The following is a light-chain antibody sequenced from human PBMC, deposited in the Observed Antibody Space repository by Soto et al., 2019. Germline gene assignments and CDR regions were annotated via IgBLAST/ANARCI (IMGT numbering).Light chain of an antibody. CDR3: ISYTGSSTSYV. V-gene: IGLV2-14*01. CDR2: GVS. CDR1: RSDIGSYNY. Sequence: QSTLTQPASVSGPPGQSITISCSGTRSDIGSYNYVAWYQQFPGKTPKILIYGVSSRPSGVSSRFSGSKSGNTASLTISGLQAEDEADYYCISYTGSSTSYVFGSGTKVTVL. J-gene: IGLJ1*01.